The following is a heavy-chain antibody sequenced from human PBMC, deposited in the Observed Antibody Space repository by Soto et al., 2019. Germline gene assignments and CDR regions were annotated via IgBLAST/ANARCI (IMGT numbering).Heavy chain of an antibody. CDR2: IIPIFGTA. J-gene: IGHJ6*02. CDR1: GGTFSSYA. CDR3: ARGAPRRDYYDSSGYYYYYGMDV. V-gene: IGHV1-69*06. D-gene: IGHD3-22*01. Sequence: SVKFSCKASGGTFSSYAISWVRQAPGQGLEWMGGIIPIFGTANYAQKFQGRVTITADKSTSTAYMELSSLRSEDTAVYYCARGAPRRDYYDSSGYYYYYGMDVWGQGTTVTVSS.